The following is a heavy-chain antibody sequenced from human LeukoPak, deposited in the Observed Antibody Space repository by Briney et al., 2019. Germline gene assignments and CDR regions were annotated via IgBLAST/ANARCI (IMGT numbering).Heavy chain of an antibody. V-gene: IGHV1-46*01. D-gene: IGHD3-10*01. CDR1: GYTFTSYY. J-gene: IGHJ4*02. Sequence: ASVKVSCTASGYTFTSYYMHWVRQAPGQGLEWMGIINPGVGSTTYAQKFQGRVTMTRDTSTSTVYMELSSLRSEDTAVYYCARNYYGSGSYYNSWGRGTLVTVSS. CDR3: ARNYYGSGSYYNS. CDR2: INPGVGST.